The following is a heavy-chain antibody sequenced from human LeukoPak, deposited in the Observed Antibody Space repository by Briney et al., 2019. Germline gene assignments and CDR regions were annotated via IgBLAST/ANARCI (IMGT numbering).Heavy chain of an antibody. V-gene: IGHV4-59*01. CDR2: IYYSGST. D-gene: IGHD3-10*01. CDR3: ARGSGYYQAFDI. CDR1: GGSISSYY. J-gene: IGHJ3*02. Sequence: SEILSLTCTVSGGSISSYYWSWIRQPPGKGLEWIGYIYYSGSTNYNPSLKSRVTISVDTSKNQFSLKLSSVTAADTAVYYCARGSGYYQAFDIWGQGTMVTVSS.